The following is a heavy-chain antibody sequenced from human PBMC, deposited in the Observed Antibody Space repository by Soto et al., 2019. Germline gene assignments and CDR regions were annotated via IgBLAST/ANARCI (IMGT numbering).Heavy chain of an antibody. CDR2: INHSGST. V-gene: IGHV4-34*01. Sequence: QVQLQQWGAGLLKPSETLSLTCAVYGGSFSGYYWSWIRQPPGKGLEWIGEINHSGSTNYNPSLKSRVTISVDTSKNQFSLKLSSVTAADTAVYYCARGPYDFWSGYYLDYWGQGTLVTVSS. J-gene: IGHJ4*02. CDR3: ARGPYDFWSGYYLDY. D-gene: IGHD3-3*01. CDR1: GGSFSGYY.